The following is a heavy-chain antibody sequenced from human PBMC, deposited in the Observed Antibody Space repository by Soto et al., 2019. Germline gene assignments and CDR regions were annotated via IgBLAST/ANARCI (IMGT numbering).Heavy chain of an antibody. J-gene: IGHJ3*02. V-gene: IGHV1-2*04. CDR3: ARAGVLSGDAFDI. Sequence: ASVKVSCQASGYTFTGYYMHWVRQAPGQGLEWMGWINPNSGGTNYAQKFQGWVTMTRDTSISTAYMELSRLRSDDTAVYYCARAGVLSGDAFDIWGQGTMVTVSS. CDR2: INPNSGGT. CDR1: GYTFTGYY. D-gene: IGHD6-19*01.